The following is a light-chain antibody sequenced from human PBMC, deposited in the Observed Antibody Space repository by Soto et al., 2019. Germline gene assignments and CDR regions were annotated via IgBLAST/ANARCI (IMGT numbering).Light chain of an antibody. V-gene: IGKV1-39*01. J-gene: IGKJ4*01. CDR3: QQSYTTPLT. CDR2: AAS. CDR1: QSISSY. Sequence: DIPMTQSPSSLSASVGDRVIITCRARQSISSYLNWYQQKPGKAPKLLIYAASSLQSGVPSRFSGSGSGADFTLTISSLQPEDFATYYCQQSYTTPLTFGGGTKVEIK.